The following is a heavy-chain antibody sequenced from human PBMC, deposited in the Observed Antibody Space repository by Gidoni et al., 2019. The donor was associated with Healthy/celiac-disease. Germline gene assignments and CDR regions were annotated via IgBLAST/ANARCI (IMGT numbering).Heavy chain of an antibody. V-gene: IGHV3-33*01. CDR2: KWYDGSNK. J-gene: IGHJ6*02. CDR3: ARDYRYCSGGSCYSQLGMDV. CDR1: GVTFCSYG. Sequence: QVQLVESGGGVVQPGRSLRLSCPASGVTFCSYGLLWVTQAPGEGLEWVVVKWYDGSNKCYADSVKGRFTISRDNSKNTLYLQMNSLRAEDTAVYYCARDYRYCSGGSCYSQLGMDVWGQGTTVTVSS. D-gene: IGHD2-15*01.